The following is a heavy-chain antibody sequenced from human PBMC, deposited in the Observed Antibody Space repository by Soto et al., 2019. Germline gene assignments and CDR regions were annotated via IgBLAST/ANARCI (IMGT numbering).Heavy chain of an antibody. V-gene: IGHV3-23*01. CDR3: SRRLDYFDY. D-gene: IGHD4-17*01. CDR2: ISGSGNST. Sequence: SLRLSCAASGFTFSSYSMNGVRQAPGKGLEWVSAISGSGNSTYYADSVKGRFTISRDNSKNTLYLQMNSPRAEDTAVYYCSRRLDYFDYWGQGTPVTVSS. CDR1: GFTFSSYS. J-gene: IGHJ4*02.